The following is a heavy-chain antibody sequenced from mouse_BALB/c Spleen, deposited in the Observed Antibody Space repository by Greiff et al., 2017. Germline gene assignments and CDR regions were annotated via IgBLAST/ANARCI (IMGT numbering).Heavy chain of an antibody. CDR2: IYPSDSYT. D-gene: IGHD2-12*01. Sequence: QVQLQQPGAELVRPGASVKLSCKASGYTFTSYWINWVKQRPGQGLEWIGNIYPSDSYTNYNQKFKDKATLTVDKSSSTAYMQLSSPTSEDSAVYYCTRWTTEAMDYWGQGTSVTVSS. V-gene: IGHV1-69*02. CDR1: GYTFTSYW. CDR3: TRWTTEAMDY. J-gene: IGHJ4*01.